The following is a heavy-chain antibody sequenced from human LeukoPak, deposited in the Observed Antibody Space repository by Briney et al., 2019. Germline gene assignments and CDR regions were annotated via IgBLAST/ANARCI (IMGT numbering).Heavy chain of an antibody. J-gene: IGHJ4*02. CDR3: AIERESFRKYCSGGSCYRGTFDY. CDR1: GDTFSSYA. V-gene: IGHV1-69*04. Sequence: GASVKVSCKASGDTFSSYAISWVRQAPGQGLEWMGRIIPILGIANYAQKFQGRVTITADKSTSTAYMELSSLRSEDTAVYYCAIERESFRKYCSGGSCYRGTFDYWGQGTLVTVSS. D-gene: IGHD2-15*01. CDR2: IIPILGIA.